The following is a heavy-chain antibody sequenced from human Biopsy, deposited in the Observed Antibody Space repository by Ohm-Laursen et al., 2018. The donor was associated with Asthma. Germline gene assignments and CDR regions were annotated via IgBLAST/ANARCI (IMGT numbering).Heavy chain of an antibody. J-gene: IGHJ3*02. Sequence: ASVKVSCKASGYTFTSYAMHWVRQAPGQRLEWMGWINAGNGHTKYLQKFQGRVTITRDTSASTAYMELSSLRSEDTAVYYCARTYYDFLTGQVNDAFDIWGQGTMVTVSS. CDR3: ARTYYDFLTGQVNDAFDI. D-gene: IGHD3-9*01. V-gene: IGHV1-3*01. CDR2: INAGNGHT. CDR1: GYTFTSYA.